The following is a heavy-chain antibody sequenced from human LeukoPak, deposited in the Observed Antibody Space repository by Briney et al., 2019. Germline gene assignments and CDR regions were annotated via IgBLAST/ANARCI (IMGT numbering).Heavy chain of an antibody. Sequence: ASVKVSCKASGYTFTSYGISWVRQAPGQGLEWMGWISAYNGNTNYAQKFQGWVTMTRDTSISTAYMELSRLRSDDTAVYYCARDTAAATKFYGMDVWGQGTTVTVSS. CDR1: GYTFTSYG. CDR2: ISAYNGNT. J-gene: IGHJ6*02. V-gene: IGHV1-18*01. CDR3: ARDTAAATKFYGMDV. D-gene: IGHD2-15*01.